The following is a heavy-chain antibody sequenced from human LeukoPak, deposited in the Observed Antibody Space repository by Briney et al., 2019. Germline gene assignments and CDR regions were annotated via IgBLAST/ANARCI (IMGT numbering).Heavy chain of an antibody. D-gene: IGHD2-15*01. J-gene: IGHJ4*02. Sequence: PSETLSLTCTVSGGSISSSSYYWDWIRQHPGKGLEWIGYIFYTGRTYYTPSLKSRVTISIDTPKNRFSLRLSSVTAADTAVYYCARMYCSGGSCYAFDYWGQGTLVTVSS. V-gene: IGHV4-31*03. CDR3: ARMYCSGGSCYAFDY. CDR1: GGSISSSSYY. CDR2: IFYTGRT.